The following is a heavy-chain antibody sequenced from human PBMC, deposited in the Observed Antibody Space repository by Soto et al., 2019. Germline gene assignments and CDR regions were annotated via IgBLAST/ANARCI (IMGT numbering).Heavy chain of an antibody. Sequence: EVQLLESGGGLVQPGGSLRLSCAASGFTFSSYAMSWVRQAPGKGLEWVSAISGSGGSTYYADSVKGRFTISRDNSKNTLYLQRNSLRAEDTAVYYCAKDMVRGVIITGYGMDVWGQGTTVTVSS. J-gene: IGHJ6*02. CDR3: AKDMVRGVIITGYGMDV. V-gene: IGHV3-23*01. CDR1: GFTFSSYA. CDR2: ISGSGGST. D-gene: IGHD3-10*01.